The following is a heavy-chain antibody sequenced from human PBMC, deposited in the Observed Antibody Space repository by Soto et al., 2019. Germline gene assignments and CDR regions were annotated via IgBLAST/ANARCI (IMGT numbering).Heavy chain of an antibody. CDR3: VRRVSGNYDY. D-gene: IGHD1-7*01. J-gene: IGHJ4*02. V-gene: IGHV3-64*01. Sequence: EVQLAESGGGMFQPGGSWRLSCLASGFTFSSYDMHWVRQAPGKGLEYVSSISSNGGTTYYGNSVKGRFTISRDNSKNTLYLQMGSLRAEDMAVYYCVRRVSGNYDYWGQGTLVTVSS. CDR1: GFTFSSYD. CDR2: ISSNGGTT.